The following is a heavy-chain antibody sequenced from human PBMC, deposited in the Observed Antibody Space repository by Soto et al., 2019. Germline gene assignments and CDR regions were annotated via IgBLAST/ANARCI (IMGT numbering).Heavy chain of an antibody. CDR2: IWYDGSNK. Sequence: QVQLVESGVGVVQPGRSVRISCAACGFTFSSYGMHWVSQAEGKGLERVAVIWYDGSNKYYEDSVKGRFTISRDNSKNTLYQQMNILRAEDRAVYYCARGLDYGMDVWVKEPTPTVCS. CDR3: ARGLDYGMDV. J-gene: IGHJ6*04. V-gene: IGHV3-33*01. CDR1: GFTFSSYG.